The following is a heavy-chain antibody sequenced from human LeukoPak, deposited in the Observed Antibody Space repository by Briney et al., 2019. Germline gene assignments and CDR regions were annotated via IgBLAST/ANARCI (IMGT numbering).Heavy chain of an antibody. CDR1: GFTFSNAW. J-gene: IGHJ4*02. D-gene: IGHD3-9*01. CDR3: TTPDILTGYYTYFDY. CDR2: IKGKTDGGTT. Sequence: GGSLRLSCAASGFTFSNAWMSWVRQAPGKGLEWVGRIKGKTDGGTTDYAAPVKGRFTISRDDSKNTLYLQMNSLKTEDTAVYYCTTPDILTGYYTYFDYWGQGTLVTVSS. V-gene: IGHV3-15*01.